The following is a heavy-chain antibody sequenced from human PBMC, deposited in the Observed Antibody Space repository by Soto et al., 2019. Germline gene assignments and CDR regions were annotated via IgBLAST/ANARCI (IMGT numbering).Heavy chain of an antibody. V-gene: IGHV4-59*01. D-gene: IGHD3-22*01. CDR1: GGSISSYY. CDR2: IYYSGST. J-gene: IGHJ6*02. Sequence: SATLSLTCTVSGGSISSYYWSWIRQPPGKGLEWIGYIYYSGSTNYNPSLKSRVTISVDTSKNQFSLKLSSVTAADTAVYYCARDGYYYDSSGPPPDYYGMDVWGQGTTVTVS. CDR3: ARDGYYYDSSGPPPDYYGMDV.